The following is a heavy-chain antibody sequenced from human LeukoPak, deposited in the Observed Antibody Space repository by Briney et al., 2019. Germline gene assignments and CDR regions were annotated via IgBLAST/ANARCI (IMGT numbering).Heavy chain of an antibody. D-gene: IGHD3-10*01. Sequence: SETLSLTCTVSGDSINSLDLWSWVRQPPGKGLEWIGEMYHSGTTHSNPSVKSRVTISIDKSKNQFFLNLSSVTAADTAVYYCARAIGVYGSGSYNDYWGQGTLVTVSS. CDR2: MYHSGTT. V-gene: IGHV4-4*02. CDR3: ARAIGVYGSGSYNDY. CDR1: GDSINSLDL. J-gene: IGHJ4*02.